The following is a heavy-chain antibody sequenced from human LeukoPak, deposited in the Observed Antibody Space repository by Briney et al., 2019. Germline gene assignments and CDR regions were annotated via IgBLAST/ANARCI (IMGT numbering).Heavy chain of an antibody. J-gene: IGHJ4*02. CDR1: GFTFSSSW. D-gene: IGHD7-27*01. V-gene: IGHV3-74*01. CDR2: INSDGSST. Sequence: PGGSLRLSCAASGFTFSSSWMHWVRQAPGKGLVWVSRINSDGSSTIYADSVKGRFTISRDNAKNTLYLQMNSLRAEDTAVYYCSGVNSRLFDYWGQGTLVTVSS. CDR3: SGVNSRLFDY.